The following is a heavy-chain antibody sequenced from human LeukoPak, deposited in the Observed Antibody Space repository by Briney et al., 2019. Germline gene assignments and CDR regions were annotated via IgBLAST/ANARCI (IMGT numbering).Heavy chain of an antibody. CDR1: GGSITSNSYY. CDR2: IYYSGTT. V-gene: IGHV4-39*07. Sequence: SETLSLTCTVSGGSITSNSYYWGWIRQPPGKGLEWIGNIYYSGTTYYNPSLKSRVTISVDTSKNQFSLKLSSVTAADTAVYYCARGGQIAAAGTTYFDYWGQGTLVTVSS. CDR3: ARGGQIAAAGTTYFDY. D-gene: IGHD6-13*01. J-gene: IGHJ4*02.